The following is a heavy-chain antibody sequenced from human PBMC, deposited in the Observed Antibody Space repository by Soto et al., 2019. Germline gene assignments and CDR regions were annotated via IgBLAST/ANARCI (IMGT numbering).Heavy chain of an antibody. CDR1: GFTFSSYG. D-gene: IGHD3-22*01. Sequence: QVQLVESGGGVVQPGRSLRLSCAAFGFTFSSYGMHWVRQAPGKGLEWVAVISYDGSNKYYADSVKGRFTISRDNSKNTLYLQMNSLRAEDTAVYYCAKDRLVVVMDYWGQGTLVTVSS. V-gene: IGHV3-30*18. J-gene: IGHJ4*02. CDR3: AKDRLVVVMDY. CDR2: ISYDGSNK.